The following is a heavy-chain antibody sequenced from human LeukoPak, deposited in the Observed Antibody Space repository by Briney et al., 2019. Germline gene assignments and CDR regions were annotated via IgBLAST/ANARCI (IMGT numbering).Heavy chain of an antibody. V-gene: IGHV1-2*02. CDR2: INPVSGDT. CDR3: ARNGIVVVPAAISAYDY. J-gene: IGHJ4*02. Sequence: ASVKVSCKASGYTFSGYFMHWVRLAPGQGLEWMGCINPVSGDTNFAQKFQGRVTLTRDTSTSTVYMELSSLRSEDTAVYYCARNGIVVVPAAISAYDYWGQGTLVTVSS. D-gene: IGHD2-2*01. CDR1: GYTFSGYF.